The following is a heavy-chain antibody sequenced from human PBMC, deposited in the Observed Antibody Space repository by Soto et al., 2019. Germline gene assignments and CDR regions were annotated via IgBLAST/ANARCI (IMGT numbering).Heavy chain of an antibody. Sequence: QVQLVESGGGVVQPGRSLRLSCAASGFTFSSYGMHWVRQAPGKGLEWVAVIWYDGSNKYYADSVKGRFTISRDNSKNTLYLQMNSLRAEDTPVYYCARVSEGGSYYGGLDYWGQGTLVTVSS. V-gene: IGHV3-33*01. CDR3: ARVSEGGSYYGGLDY. CDR2: IWYDGSNK. D-gene: IGHD1-26*01. J-gene: IGHJ4*02. CDR1: GFTFSSYG.